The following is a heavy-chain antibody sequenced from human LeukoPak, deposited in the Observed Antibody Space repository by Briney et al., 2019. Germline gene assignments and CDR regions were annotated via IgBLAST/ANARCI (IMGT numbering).Heavy chain of an antibody. CDR1: GFTFSDYY. J-gene: IGHJ4*02. Sequence: GGSLRLSCAASGFTFSDYYMSWIRQAPGPGLEWISYISSTGGYTNYADSVKGRFTISRDNAKNSLYLQMNSLRAEDTAVYYCARGYRAPDYWGQGTLVTVSS. D-gene: IGHD4-11*01. V-gene: IGHV3-11*06. CDR3: ARGYRAPDY. CDR2: ISSTGGYT.